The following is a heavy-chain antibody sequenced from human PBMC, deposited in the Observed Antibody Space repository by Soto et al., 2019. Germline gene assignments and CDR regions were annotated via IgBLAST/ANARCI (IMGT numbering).Heavy chain of an antibody. V-gene: IGHV4-59*01. J-gene: IGHJ6*02. CDR1: GGSISSYY. Sequence: SETLSLTCTVSGGSISSYYWSWIRQPPGNCLEWIGYIYYSVSANYNPSLKSRVTISVDTSKNQFSLKLSSVTAADTAVYYCAIFDYYYYYGMDVWGQGTTVTVSS. D-gene: IGHD3-9*01. CDR2: IYYSVSA. CDR3: AIFDYYYYYGMDV.